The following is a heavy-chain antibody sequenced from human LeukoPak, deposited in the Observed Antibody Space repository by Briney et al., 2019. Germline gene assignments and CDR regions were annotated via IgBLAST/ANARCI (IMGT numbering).Heavy chain of an antibody. Sequence: GGSLILSCAASGFTFSGSPILWVRQASGKGLEWVGRIRSKADNYATAYAASVQGRCTISRDDSKSTAYLQLNSLKTEDTAVYYCTQSNYWGQGALVTVSS. CDR1: GFTFSGSP. CDR3: TQSNY. CDR2: IRSKADNYAT. J-gene: IGHJ4*02. V-gene: IGHV3-73*01.